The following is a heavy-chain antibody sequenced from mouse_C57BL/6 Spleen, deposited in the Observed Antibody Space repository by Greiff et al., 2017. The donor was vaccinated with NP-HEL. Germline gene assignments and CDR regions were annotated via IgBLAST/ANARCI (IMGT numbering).Heavy chain of an antibody. Sequence: QVQLQQPGAELVMPGASVKLSCKASGYTFTSYWMHWVKQRPGQGLEWIGEIDPSDSYTNYNQKFKGKSTLTVDKSSSTAYMQLSSLTSEDSAVYYCARGRKLGYFDYWGQGTTLTVSS. V-gene: IGHV1-69*01. J-gene: IGHJ2*01. CDR1: GYTFTSYW. D-gene: IGHD4-1*01. CDR2: IDPSDSYT. CDR3: ARGRKLGYFDY.